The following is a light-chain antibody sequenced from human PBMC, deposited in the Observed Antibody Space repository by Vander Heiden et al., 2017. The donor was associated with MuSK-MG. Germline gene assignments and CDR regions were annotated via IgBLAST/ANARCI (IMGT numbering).Light chain of an antibody. CDR3: QEWNSSTYV. J-gene: IGLJ1*01. CDR2: QDS. CDR1: KLGDKY. Sequence: SYEPTQPPSASVSPGQTASITCSGDKLGDKYACWYQQTPSQSPGRGSYQDSKRPSGIPERFYGANAAKTVTMTRSEAEAVDEYYYYSQEWNSSTYVFGGGTKVTVL. V-gene: IGLV3-1*01.